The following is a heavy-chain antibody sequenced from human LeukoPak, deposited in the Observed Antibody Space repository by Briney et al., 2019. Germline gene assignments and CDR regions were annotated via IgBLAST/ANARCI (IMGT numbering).Heavy chain of an antibody. V-gene: IGHV1-18*01. CDR3: ARDQRGMVRGVIIPWFDF. D-gene: IGHD3-10*01. Sequence: ASVKVSCKASGYTFNIYGISWVRQAPGQGLEWMGWISGYNGNTNYAQNFQGRVTMTIDTSTSTAYMELRSLRSDDTAVYYCARDQRGMVRGVIIPWFDFWGQGTLVTVSS. CDR1: GYTFNIYG. J-gene: IGHJ5*01. CDR2: ISGYNGNT.